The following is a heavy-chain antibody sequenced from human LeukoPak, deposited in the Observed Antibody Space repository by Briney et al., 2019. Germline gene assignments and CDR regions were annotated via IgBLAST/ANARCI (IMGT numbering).Heavy chain of an antibody. J-gene: IGHJ4*02. CDR3: ARQVKEYFDWLHRGHFDH. V-gene: IGHV4-39*01. CDR1: GGSISSSSYY. D-gene: IGHD3-9*01. CDR2: IYFSGTT. Sequence: PSETLSLTCTVSGGSISSSSYYWGWIRQPPGTGLEWIGSIYFSGTTYYGEALKSRVTMSTSGNQFSLKLDSVMAADTAKYFCARQVKEYFDWLHRGHFDHWGQGVLVSVSS.